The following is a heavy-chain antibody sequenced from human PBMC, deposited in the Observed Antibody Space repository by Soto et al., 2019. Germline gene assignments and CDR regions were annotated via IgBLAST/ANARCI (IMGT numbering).Heavy chain of an antibody. CDR3: ARWWERITIFGGDYYYGMDV. V-gene: IGHV4-61*01. CDR2: IYYSGST. D-gene: IGHD3-3*01. CDR1: GGSVSSGSYY. J-gene: IGHJ6*02. Sequence: PSETLSQTFTVSGGSVSSGSYYWSWIRQPPGKGLEWIGYIYYSGSTNYNPSLKSRVTISVDTSKNQFSLKLSSVTAADTAVYYCARWWERITIFGGDYYYGMDVWGQGTTVTVSS.